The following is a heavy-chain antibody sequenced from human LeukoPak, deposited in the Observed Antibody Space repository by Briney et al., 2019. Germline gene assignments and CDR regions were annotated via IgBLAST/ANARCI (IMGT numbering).Heavy chain of an antibody. J-gene: IGHJ3*02. V-gene: IGHV4-59*01. CDR2: IYYSGRT. Sequence: SETLSLTCTVSGGSISSDHWNWIRQPPGKGLEWIGCIYYSGRTYYNPPLKSRVTISVDMSKSQFSLRLTSVTAADTAVYYCARKNDFDIWGQGTLVTVSS. CDR3: ARKNDFDI. CDR1: GGSISSDH. D-gene: IGHD1-1*01.